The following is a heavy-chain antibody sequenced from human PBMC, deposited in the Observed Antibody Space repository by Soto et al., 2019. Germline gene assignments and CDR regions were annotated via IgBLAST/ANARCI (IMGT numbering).Heavy chain of an antibody. CDR3: ARGHCTGGSCYSGWSMDV. D-gene: IGHD2-15*01. CDR1: GFTVSSNS. Sequence: EVQLVESGGGLIQPGGSLRLSCAASGFTVSSNSMTWVRQAPGKGLEWLSVISSGGTTNYADSVKGRFTVSRDNSKNTLYLQMNSLRVEDTAVYYCARGHCTGGSCYSGWSMDVW. V-gene: IGHV3-53*01. J-gene: IGHJ6*01. CDR2: ISSGGTT.